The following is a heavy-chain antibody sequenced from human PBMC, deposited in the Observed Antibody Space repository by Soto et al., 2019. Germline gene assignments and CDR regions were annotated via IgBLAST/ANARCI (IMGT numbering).Heavy chain of an antibody. V-gene: IGHV1-18*01. Sequence: ASGKVSCKASGYTFTSYGIGWGRQAPGQGLEWMGWISAYNGNTNSAQKLQGRVTMTTDTSTSTAYMELRSLRSDDTAVYYCARDWPPAGPFHSRGQGTLVTRLL. CDR3: ARDWPPAGPFHS. CDR1: GYTFTSYG. CDR2: ISAYNGNT. J-gene: IGHJ4*02. D-gene: IGHD2-2*01.